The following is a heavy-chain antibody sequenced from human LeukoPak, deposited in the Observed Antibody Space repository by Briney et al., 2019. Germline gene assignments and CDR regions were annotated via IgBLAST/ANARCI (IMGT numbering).Heavy chain of an antibody. Sequence: GGSLRLSCAASGFTFSSYAMTWVRQGPGKGLEWVSDISGGGSSTFYADSVKGRFTISRDNSKNTLYLQIHSLRAEDTAVYHCAIYGGSGTNAFDMWGQGTMVTVSS. V-gene: IGHV3-23*01. CDR2: ISGGGSST. CDR3: AIYGGSGTNAFDM. J-gene: IGHJ3*02. CDR1: GFTFSSYA. D-gene: IGHD5-12*01.